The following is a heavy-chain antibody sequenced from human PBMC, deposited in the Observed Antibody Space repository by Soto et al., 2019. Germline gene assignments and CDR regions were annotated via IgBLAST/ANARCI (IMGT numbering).Heavy chain of an antibody. D-gene: IGHD3-22*01. J-gene: IGHJ4*02. V-gene: IGHV1-18*04. Sequence: SAKDCYKDSCYSFTNYGITWVRQAPGQGLEWMGWISAYNGNTYYAENLQGRFSMTTDTSTNTAYMELTTLGPDDTAVYYCARVEDYFDSSGYAHWGQGTLVTVYS. CDR2: ISAYNGNT. CDR1: CYSFTNYG. CDR3: ARVEDYFDSSGYAH.